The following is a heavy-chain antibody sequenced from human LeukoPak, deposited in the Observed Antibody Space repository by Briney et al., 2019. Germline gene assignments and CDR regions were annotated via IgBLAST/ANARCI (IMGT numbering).Heavy chain of an antibody. CDR1: GYTFTSYD. V-gene: IGHV1-8*01. CDR2: MNPNSGNT. Sequence: ASVKVSCKASGYTFTSYDINWVRQATGQGLEWMGWMNPNSGNTGYAQKFQGRVTMTRNTSISTAYMELSSLRSEDTAVYYCASAHYYYDSSGYLNYYYGMDVWGQGTTVTVSS. D-gene: IGHD3-22*01. CDR3: ASAHYYYDSSGYLNYYYGMDV. J-gene: IGHJ6*02.